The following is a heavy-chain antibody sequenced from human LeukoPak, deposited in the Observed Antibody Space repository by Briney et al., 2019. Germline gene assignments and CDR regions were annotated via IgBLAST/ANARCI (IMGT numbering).Heavy chain of an antibody. J-gene: IGHJ6*04. Sequence: ASVKVSCKASGYTFTSYGISWVRQAPGQGLEWMGWISAYNGNTNYAQKLQGRVTMTTDTSTSTAYMELRSLRSDDTAVYYCARFAWGLIFIPYSYYGMDVWGKGTRVTVSS. CDR3: ARFAWGLIFIPYSYYGMDV. V-gene: IGHV1-18*01. CDR2: ISAYNGNT. D-gene: IGHD3-16*01. CDR1: GYTFTSYG.